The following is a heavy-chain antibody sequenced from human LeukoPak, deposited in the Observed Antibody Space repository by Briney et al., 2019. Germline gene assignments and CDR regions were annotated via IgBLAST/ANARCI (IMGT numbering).Heavy chain of an antibody. CDR3: ARGIAAAGTALYN. J-gene: IGHJ4*02. D-gene: IGHD6-13*01. CDR2: IYSDGTT. Sequence: GGSLRLSCAASGFTVSSNYMSWVRQAPGKGLEWVSVIYSDGTTYYADSVKGRFTISRDNSKNTLYLQINSLRAEDTAVYYCARGIAAAGTALYNWGQGTLLTVSS. V-gene: IGHV3-53*01. CDR1: GFTVSSNY.